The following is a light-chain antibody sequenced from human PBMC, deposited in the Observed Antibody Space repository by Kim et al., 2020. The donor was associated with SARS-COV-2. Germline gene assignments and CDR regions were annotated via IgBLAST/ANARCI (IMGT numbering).Light chain of an antibody. J-gene: IGLJ3*02. CDR1: TSDVGYYNY. CDR3: SSYASSNAWV. V-gene: IGLV2-8*01. CDR2: EVT. Sequence: GQSVTISCTGTTSDVGYYNYVSWYQQHPGKAPKLMIYEVTKRPSGVPDRFSGSKSGNTASLTVSGLQAEDEADYYCSSYASSNAWVFGGGTQLTVL.